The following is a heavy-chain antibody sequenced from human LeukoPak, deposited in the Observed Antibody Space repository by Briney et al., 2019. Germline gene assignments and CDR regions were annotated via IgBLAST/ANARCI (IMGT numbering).Heavy chain of an antibody. CDR2: IYTSGST. V-gene: IGHV4-4*09. J-gene: IGHJ4*02. Sequence: SETLSLTCTVSGGSISSYYWSWIRQPPGKGLEWIGYIYTSGSTNYNPSLKSRVTISVDTSKNQFSLKLSSVTAADTAVYYCARTYTMVRGVIGYWGQGTLVTVSS. CDR1: GGSISSYY. D-gene: IGHD3-10*01. CDR3: ARTYTMVRGVIGY.